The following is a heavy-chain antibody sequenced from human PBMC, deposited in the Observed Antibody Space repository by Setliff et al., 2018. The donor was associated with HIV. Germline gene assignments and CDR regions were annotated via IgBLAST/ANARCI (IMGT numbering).Heavy chain of an antibody. J-gene: IGHJ4*02. CDR1: GFTFSSDS. CDR2: ISSSSSYT. Sequence: PGGSLRLSCAASGFTFSSDSMNWVRQAPGKGLEWVSYISSSSSYTHYADSVKGRFTISRDNSKNTLYLQMSSLRVEDTAVYYCVKAVIVVIPAAIFDYWGQGTLVTVSS. D-gene: IGHD2-2*01. CDR3: VKAVIVVIPAAIFDY. V-gene: IGHV3-21*01.